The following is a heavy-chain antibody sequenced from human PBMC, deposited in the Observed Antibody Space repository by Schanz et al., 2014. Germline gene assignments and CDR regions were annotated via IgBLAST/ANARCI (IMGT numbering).Heavy chain of an antibody. CDR1: GFTFSDHH. Sequence: EVQVVESGGGLVQPGGSLRLSCAASGFTFSDHHMDWVRQAPGKGLEWLGRTRNKANSYTTGYAASVKGRFTISRDESKNSLYLQMNSLKTEDTAVYYCAKIRYDSSGYYLPYYGMDVWGQGTTVIVSS. CDR3: AKIRYDSSGYYLPYYGMDV. CDR2: TRNKANSYTT. J-gene: IGHJ6*02. D-gene: IGHD3-22*01. V-gene: IGHV3-72*01.